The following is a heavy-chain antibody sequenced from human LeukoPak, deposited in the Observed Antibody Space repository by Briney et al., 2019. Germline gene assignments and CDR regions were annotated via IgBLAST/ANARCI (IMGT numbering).Heavy chain of an antibody. J-gene: IGHJ4*02. CDR1: GFTVSNNF. D-gene: IGHD4-23*01. V-gene: IGHV3-66*01. CDR2: IFDVGNT. Sequence: GGSLRLSCAASGFTVSNNFMNWVRQAPRKGLEWGSVIFDVGNTSYADSVKDRFTISRDNSKNTLYLQMNSLRVGDTAVYYCTRDAPAGGKLDSWGQGTLVTVSS. CDR3: TRDAPAGGKLDS.